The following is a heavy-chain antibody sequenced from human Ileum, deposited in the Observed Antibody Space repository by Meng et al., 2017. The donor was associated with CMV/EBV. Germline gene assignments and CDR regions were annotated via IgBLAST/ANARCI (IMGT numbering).Heavy chain of an antibody. CDR1: GAAIKSHRW. Sequence: LTVSRHGAAIKSHRWGCWVRQPTREGLEWIGEIHQTGNTNYNPSLRSRATISMDESKNQFSLNVSSVTAADTAFYYCAISPNQDPGSWGQGTLVTVSS. V-gene: IGHV4-4*02. J-gene: IGHJ5*02. CDR3: AISPNQDPGS. D-gene: IGHD1-14*01. CDR2: IHQTGNT.